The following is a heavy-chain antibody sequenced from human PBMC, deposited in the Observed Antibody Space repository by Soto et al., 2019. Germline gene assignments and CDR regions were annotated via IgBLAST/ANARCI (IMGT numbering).Heavy chain of an antibody. CDR2: ISYDGSNK. CDR1: GFTFSSYG. Sequence: PGGSLRLSCAASGFTFSSYGMHWVRQAPGKGLEWVAVISYDGSNKYYADSVKGRFTISRDNSKNTLYLQMNSLRAEDTAVYYCAKDRGGSWPYDAFDIRGQRTTVTVSS. D-gene: IGHD2-15*01. J-gene: IGHJ3*02. CDR3: AKDRGGSWPYDAFDI. V-gene: IGHV3-30*18.